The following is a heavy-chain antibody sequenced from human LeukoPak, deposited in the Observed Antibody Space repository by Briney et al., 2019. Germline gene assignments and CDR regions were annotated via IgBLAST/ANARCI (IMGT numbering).Heavy chain of an antibody. CDR2: IYHSGST. D-gene: IGHD5-24*01. V-gene: IGHV4-30-2*01. Sequence: SQTLSLTCAVSGGSISSGGYSWSWIRQPPGKGLEWIGYIYHSGSTYYNPSLKSRVTISVDRSKNQFSLKLSSVTAADTAVYYCARVRDGYNPFFDYWGQGTLATVSS. CDR3: ARVRDGYNPFFDY. J-gene: IGHJ4*02. CDR1: GGSISSGGYS.